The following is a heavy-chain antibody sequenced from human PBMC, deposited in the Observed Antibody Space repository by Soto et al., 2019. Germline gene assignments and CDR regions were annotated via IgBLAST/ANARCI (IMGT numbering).Heavy chain of an antibody. D-gene: IGHD3-10*02. J-gene: IGHJ5*02. V-gene: IGHV1-18*01. Sequence: QVQLVQSGGEVKKPGASVKVSCKASGYTFTNYGISWVRQAPGQGLEWMGWINVYNGNTKYAQKGQGRVTMTTDTSTSTAYIGLRSLRTDDTALYYGARGVYSGSYYKHYNWVYPWCQGNLVTVSS. CDR2: INVYNGNT. CDR3: ARGVYSGSYYKHYNWVYP. CDR1: GYTFTNYG.